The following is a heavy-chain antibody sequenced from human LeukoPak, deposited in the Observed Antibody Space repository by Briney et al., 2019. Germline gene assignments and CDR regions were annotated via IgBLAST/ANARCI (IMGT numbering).Heavy chain of an antibody. V-gene: IGHV3-23*01. J-gene: IGHJ4*02. CDR1: GFTFRSNS. CDR2: ITGTGENT. CDR3: AKIEGYFDY. Sequence: GGSLRLSCAASGFTFRSNSMSWVRQAPGKGLEWVSAITGTGENTYYADFVKGRFTISRDNSNNTLYLQMNSLRAEDTAVYYCAKIEGYFDYWGQGTLVTVSS.